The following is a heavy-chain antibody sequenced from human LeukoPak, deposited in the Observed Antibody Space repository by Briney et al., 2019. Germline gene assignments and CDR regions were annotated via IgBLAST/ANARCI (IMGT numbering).Heavy chain of an antibody. CDR2: INDSGST. J-gene: IGHJ6*03. CDR1: GGSFSGYS. CDR3: ARLTAARGSGSYRYYYYYYYRDV. D-gene: IGHD3-10*01. Sequence: PAETLSLTCAVYGGSFSGYSWSWIRQPPGKGLEWIGEINDSGSTTYNPSLMKRLSILVDTSKNQFSLKLSSVTSADTAVYYCARLTAARGSGSYRYYYYYYYRDVWGKGTTVTVSS. V-gene: IGHV4-34*01.